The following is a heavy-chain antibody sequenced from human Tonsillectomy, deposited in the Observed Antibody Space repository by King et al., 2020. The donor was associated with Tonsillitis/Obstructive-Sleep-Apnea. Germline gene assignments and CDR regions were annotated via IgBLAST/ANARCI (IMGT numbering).Heavy chain of an antibody. V-gene: IGHV4-31*03. J-gene: IGHJ5*02. Sequence: QLQESGPGLVKPSQTLSLTCTVSGGSISSGGYYWSWIRQHPGKGLEWIGYIYYSGSTYYNPSLKSRVTISVDTSKNQFSLKLSSVTAADTAVYYCARSMVRGVIIQHYNWFDPWGQGTLVTVSS. D-gene: IGHD3-10*01. CDR2: IYYSGST. CDR1: GGSISSGGYY. CDR3: ARSMVRGVIIQHYNWFDP.